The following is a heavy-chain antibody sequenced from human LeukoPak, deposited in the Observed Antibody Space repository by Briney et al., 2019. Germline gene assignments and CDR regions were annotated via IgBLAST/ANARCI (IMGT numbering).Heavy chain of an antibody. Sequence: GGSLRLSCAASGFTFDDYPMHWVRQAPEKGLVWVSRINSDGSSTSYADSVKGRFTISRDNAKNTLYLQMNSLRAEDTAVYYCARGSYSSSWYEVLNWFDPWGQGTLVTVSS. CDR1: GFTFDDYP. CDR2: INSDGSST. D-gene: IGHD6-13*01. CDR3: ARGSYSSSWYEVLNWFDP. J-gene: IGHJ5*02. V-gene: IGHV3-74*01.